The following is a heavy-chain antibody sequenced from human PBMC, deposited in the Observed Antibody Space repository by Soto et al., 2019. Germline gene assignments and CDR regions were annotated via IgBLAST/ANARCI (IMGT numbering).Heavy chain of an antibody. CDR1: GYTFTSYG. Sequence: GASVKVSCKASGYTFTSYGISWVRQAPGQGLEWMGWISAYNGNTNYAQKLQGRVTMTTDTSTSTAYMELRSLRSDDTAVYYCARVEYYYDSSRSRSYYFDYWGQGTLVTVSS. D-gene: IGHD3-22*01. CDR3: ARVEYYYDSSRSRSYYFDY. J-gene: IGHJ4*02. CDR2: ISAYNGNT. V-gene: IGHV1-18*01.